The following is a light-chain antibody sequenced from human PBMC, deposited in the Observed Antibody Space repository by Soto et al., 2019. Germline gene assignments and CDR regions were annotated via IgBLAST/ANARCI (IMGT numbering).Light chain of an antibody. J-gene: IGKJ2*01. Sequence: EIVLTQSPATLSLSPGERATLSCRASQSVSSYLAWYQQKPGQAPRLLIYDASNRATGIPARFSGSGSGTDFTLTVSSLEPEDFAVCYCHQRSSWPPVYPLGQGTKLELK. CDR3: HQRSSWPPVYP. CDR1: QSVSSY. V-gene: IGKV3-11*01. CDR2: DAS.